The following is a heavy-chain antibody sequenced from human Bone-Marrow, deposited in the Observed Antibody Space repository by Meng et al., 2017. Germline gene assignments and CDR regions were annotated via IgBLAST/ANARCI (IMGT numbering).Heavy chain of an antibody. CDR1: GFTFSDYY. Sequence: GESLKISCAASGFTFSDYYMSWIRQAPGKGLEWVSYISSSGSTIYYADSVKGRFTISRDNAKNSLYLQMNSLRAEDTAVYYCARGGRHYDILTGYFRRKFFDYWGQGTLVTVSS. CDR3: ARGGRHYDILTGYFRRKFFDY. D-gene: IGHD3-9*01. J-gene: IGHJ4*02. CDR2: ISSSGSTI. V-gene: IGHV3-11*04.